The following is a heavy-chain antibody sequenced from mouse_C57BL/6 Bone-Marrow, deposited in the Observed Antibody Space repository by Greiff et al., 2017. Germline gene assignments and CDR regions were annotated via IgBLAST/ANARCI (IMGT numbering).Heavy chain of an antibody. CDR1: GYTFTSYW. CDR3: AGSNYGDYYAMDY. J-gene: IGHJ4*01. CDR2: IDPSDSYT. Sequence: QVQLQQPGAELVKPGASVKLSCKASGYTFTSYWMQWVKQRPGQGLEWIGEIDPSDSYTTYNQKFKGKATLTVDTSSSTAYMQLISLTSEDSAVYYCAGSNYGDYYAMDYWGQGTSVTVSS. D-gene: IGHD2-5*01. V-gene: IGHV1-50*01.